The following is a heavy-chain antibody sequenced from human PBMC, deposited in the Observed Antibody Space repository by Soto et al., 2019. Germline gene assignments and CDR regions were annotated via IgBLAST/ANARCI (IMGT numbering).Heavy chain of an antibody. Sequence: QITLKESGPTVVKPTQTLTLTCTFSGFSFNTGGVGVGWIRQPPGKALEWLAVNYWNDDKRYSPSLKNRLTLTKDTSKNQVVLTMTNIDPVDTATYFGAHSKWQVITVFDYWCQGTLVTVSS. CDR3: AHSKWQVITVFDY. V-gene: IGHV2-5*01. D-gene: IGHD3-16*01. CDR1: GFSFNTGGVG. CDR2: NYWNDDK. J-gene: IGHJ4*02.